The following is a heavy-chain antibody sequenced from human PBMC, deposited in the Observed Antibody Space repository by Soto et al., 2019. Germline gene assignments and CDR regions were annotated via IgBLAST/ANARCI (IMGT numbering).Heavy chain of an antibody. CDR2: INAATRNT. CDR3: VRGAARRPPVTRAFDL. V-gene: IGHV1-3*01. Sequence: HVEIVQSGAEVKMPGSSVNVSCKSSGYNFTNHAMHWVRQAPGQRLEWLGGINAATRNTQYSQRVQERRNIIRDTSASTASMELSSVRSEDTAVYYCVRGAARRPPVTRAFDLWGRGTFVTVSS. J-gene: IGHJ3*01. D-gene: IGHD4-17*01. CDR1: GYNFTNHA.